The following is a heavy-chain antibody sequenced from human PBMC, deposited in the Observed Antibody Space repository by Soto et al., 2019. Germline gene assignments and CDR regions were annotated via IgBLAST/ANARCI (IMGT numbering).Heavy chain of an antibody. Sequence: QVQLVQSGAAVKKPGSSVKVSCKASGGTFSSYTISWVRQAPGQGLEWMGRIIPILGIANYAQKFQGRVTITADKSTSTAYMELSSLRSEDTAVYYCAVEVYYYDSSGYPYYYYGMDVWGQGTTVTVSS. J-gene: IGHJ6*02. D-gene: IGHD3-22*01. CDR3: AVEVYYYDSSGYPYYYYGMDV. V-gene: IGHV1-69*02. CDR1: GGTFSSYT. CDR2: IIPILGIA.